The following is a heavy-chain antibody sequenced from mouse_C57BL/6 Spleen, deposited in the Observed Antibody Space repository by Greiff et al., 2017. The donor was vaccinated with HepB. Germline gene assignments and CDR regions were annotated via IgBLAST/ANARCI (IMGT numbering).Heavy chain of an antibody. CDR3: ARDGYYFDY. J-gene: IGHJ2*01. CDR2: IYPGDGDT. V-gene: IGHV1-82*01. CDR1: GYAFSSSW. Sequence: QVQLQQSGPELVKPGDSVKISCKASGYAFSSSWMNWVKQRPGKGLEWIGRIYPGDGDTNYNGKFKGKATLTADKSPSTAYMQLSSMTSEDSAVYFCARDGYYFDYWGQGTTLTVSS.